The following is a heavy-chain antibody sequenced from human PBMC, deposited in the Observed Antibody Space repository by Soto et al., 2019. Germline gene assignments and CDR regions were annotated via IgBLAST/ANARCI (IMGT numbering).Heavy chain of an antibody. V-gene: IGHV3-23*01. CDR2: ISGSGGST. CDR3: AKSEVPWELLHPSFGY. Sequence: QLGGSLRLSCAASGFTFSSYAMSWVRQAPGKGLEWVSAISGSGGSTYYADSVKGRFTISRDNSKNTLYLQMNSLRAEDTAVYYCAKSEVPWELLHPSFGYWGQGTLVTVSS. J-gene: IGHJ4*02. D-gene: IGHD1-26*01. CDR1: GFTFSSYA.